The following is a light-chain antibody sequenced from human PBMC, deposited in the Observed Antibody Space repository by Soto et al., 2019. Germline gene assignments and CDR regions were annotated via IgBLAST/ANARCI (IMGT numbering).Light chain of an antibody. CDR2: DAS. V-gene: IGKV3D-20*02. J-gene: IGKJ5*01. CDR3: QQRSNG. Sequence: DIVITESPDSLALSPFERATVSCRASQSVSSSYLAWYQQKPGQAPRLLIYDASNRATGIPARFSGSGSGTDFTLTISSLEPEDFAVYYCQQRSNGFGQGTRLEIK. CDR1: QSVSSSY.